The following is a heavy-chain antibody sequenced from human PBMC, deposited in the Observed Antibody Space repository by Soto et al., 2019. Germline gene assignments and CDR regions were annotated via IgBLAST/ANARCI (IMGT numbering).Heavy chain of an antibody. CDR1: GFTFSSYG. CDR2: ISYDGSNK. D-gene: IGHD2-15*01. Sequence: QVQLVESGGGVVQPGRSLRLSCAASGFTFSSYGMHWVRQAPGKGLEWVAVISYDGSNKYYADSVKGRFTISRDNSKNTLYLQMNSLRAEDTAVYYCAKERSSGGYYYYYYGIDVWGQGTTVTVSS. J-gene: IGHJ6*02. V-gene: IGHV3-30*18. CDR3: AKERSSGGYYYYYYGIDV.